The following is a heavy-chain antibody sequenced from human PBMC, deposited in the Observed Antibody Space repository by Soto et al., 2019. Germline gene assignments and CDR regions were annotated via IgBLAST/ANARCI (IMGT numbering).Heavy chain of an antibody. J-gene: IGHJ5*02. CDR3: ARGYSYGRANNWFDP. Sequence: PSETLSLTCTVSGGSISSGGYYWSWIRQHPGKGLEWIGYIYYSGSTYYNPSLKSRVTISVDTSKNQFSLKLSSVTAADTAVYFFARGYSYGRANNWFDPWGQGTLVTVSS. CDR1: GGSISSGGYY. D-gene: IGHD5-18*01. V-gene: IGHV4-31*03. CDR2: IYYSGST.